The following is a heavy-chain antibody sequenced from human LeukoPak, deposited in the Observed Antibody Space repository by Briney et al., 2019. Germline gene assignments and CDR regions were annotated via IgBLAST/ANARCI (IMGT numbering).Heavy chain of an antibody. CDR1: GGSFSGYY. D-gene: IGHD6-6*01. CDR3: ARVEYSSSSTFDY. J-gene: IGHJ4*02. V-gene: IGHV3-11*06. Sequence: LSLTCAVYGGSFSGYYWSWIRQPPGKGLEWVSYISSSSSYTNYADSVKGRFTISRDNAKNSLYLQMNSLRAEDTAVYYCARVEYSSSSTFDYWGQGTLVTVSS. CDR2: ISSSSSYT.